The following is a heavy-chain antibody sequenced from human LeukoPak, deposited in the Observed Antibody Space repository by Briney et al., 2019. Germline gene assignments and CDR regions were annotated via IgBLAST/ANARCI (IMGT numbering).Heavy chain of an antibody. Sequence: SETLSLTCTVSGVSIGSSSYHWDWIRQPPGKGLEWIGSIYDNGSTYYSPSLKSRVTISVDTSKNQFSLRLNSVTAADTAVYYCPIQVLHTANEYWGPGTLVSVSS. J-gene: IGHJ4*02. CDR2: IYDNGST. CDR3: PIQVLHTANEY. V-gene: IGHV4-39*01. D-gene: IGHD5-18*01. CDR1: GVSIGSSSYH.